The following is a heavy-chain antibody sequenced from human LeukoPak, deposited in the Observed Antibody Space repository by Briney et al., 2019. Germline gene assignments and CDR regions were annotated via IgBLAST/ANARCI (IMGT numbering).Heavy chain of an antibody. CDR1: GYTFTGYY. D-gene: IGHD6-13*01. V-gene: IGHV1-2*02. CDR3: ARRSYSSSFGCNWFDP. CDR2: INPNSGGT. J-gene: IGHJ5*02. Sequence: GASVKVSCKASGYTFTGYYMHWVRQAPGQGLEWMGWINPNSGGTNYAQKFQGRVTMTRDTSISTAYMELSRLRSDDTAVYYCARRSYSSSFGCNWFDPWGQGTLVTVSS.